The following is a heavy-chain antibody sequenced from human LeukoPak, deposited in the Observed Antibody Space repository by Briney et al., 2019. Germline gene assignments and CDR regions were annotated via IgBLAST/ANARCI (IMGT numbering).Heavy chain of an antibody. CDR1: GGSISRGNW. Sequence: SGTLSLTCAVSGGSISRGNWWSWVRQPPGKGPEWIGEIYHSGNTNYNPSLKSRVTISVDKSKNQFSLKLSSVTAADTAEYYCAKKAAASAADYWGQGTLVTVSS. CDR3: AKKAAASAADY. V-gene: IGHV4-4*02. CDR2: IYHSGNT. D-gene: IGHD6-13*01. J-gene: IGHJ4*02.